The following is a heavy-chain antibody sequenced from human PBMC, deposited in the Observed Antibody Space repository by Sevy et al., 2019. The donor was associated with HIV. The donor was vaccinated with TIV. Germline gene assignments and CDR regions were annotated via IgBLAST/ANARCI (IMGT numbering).Heavy chain of an antibody. V-gene: IGHV3-30*18. CDR3: AKIPAGGSHFSYFDS. J-gene: IGHJ4*02. Sequence: GGSLRLSCAASGFSFNKYGMHWVRQAPGEGLEWVAVIAYDGGNKYDTDSVKGRFTISRDNSKNTLYLQMNSLRAEDTAVYYCAKIPAGGSHFSYFDSGGQGTLVTVSS. CDR1: GFSFNKYG. CDR2: IAYDGGNK. D-gene: IGHD1-26*01.